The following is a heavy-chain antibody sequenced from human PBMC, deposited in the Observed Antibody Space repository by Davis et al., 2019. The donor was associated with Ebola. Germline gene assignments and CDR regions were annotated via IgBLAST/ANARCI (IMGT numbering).Heavy chain of an antibody. CDR3: VRTTYGAPEY. J-gene: IGHJ4*02. D-gene: IGHD4-17*01. V-gene: IGHV3-74*01. CDR2: ISSDGGIT. CDR1: GFTFSRYW. Sequence: GESLKIFCAASGFTFSRYWMHWVRQAPGKGLVYVSRISSDGGITSYADSVKGRFTISRDNAKSTLYLQMNSLTAEDTAVYYCVRTTYGAPEYWGQGTLVTVSS.